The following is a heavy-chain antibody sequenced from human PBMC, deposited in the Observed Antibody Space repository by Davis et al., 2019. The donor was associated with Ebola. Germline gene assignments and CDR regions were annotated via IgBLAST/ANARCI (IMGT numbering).Heavy chain of an antibody. CDR3: ARAEQQLNYFDY. J-gene: IGHJ4*02. D-gene: IGHD6-13*01. CDR1: GGSISSGGYY. CDR2: IYYSGST. V-gene: IGHV4-31*03. Sequence: MPSETLSLTCTVSGGSISSGGYYWSWIRQHPGKGLEWIGYIYYSGSTYYNPSLKSRVTISVDTSKNQFSLKLNSVTAADTAVYYCARAEQQLNYFDYWGQGTLVTVSS.